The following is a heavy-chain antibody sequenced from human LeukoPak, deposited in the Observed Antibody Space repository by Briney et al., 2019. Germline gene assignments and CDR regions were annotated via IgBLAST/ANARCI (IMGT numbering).Heavy chain of an antibody. CDR3: ARVPKYSSSWFMYYYYMDV. Sequence: PSETLSLTCTVSGGSISSHYWSWIRQPPGKGLEWIGYIYYSGSTNYNPSLKSRVTISVDTSKNQFSLKLSSVTAADTAVYYCARVPKYSSSWFMYYYYMDVWGKGTTVTVSS. CDR1: GGSISSHY. V-gene: IGHV4-59*11. CDR2: IYYSGST. D-gene: IGHD6-13*01. J-gene: IGHJ6*03.